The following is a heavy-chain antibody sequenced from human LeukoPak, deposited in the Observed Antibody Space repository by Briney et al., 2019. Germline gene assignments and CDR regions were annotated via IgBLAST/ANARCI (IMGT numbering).Heavy chain of an antibody. CDR2: IIPILGIA. CDR1: GGAFSSYA. J-gene: IGHJ4*02. V-gene: IGHV1-69*04. Sequence: ASVKVSCKASGGAFSSYAISWVRQAPGQGLEWMGRIIPILGIANYAQKFQGRVTITADKSTSTAYMELSSLRSEDTAVYYCARGTLFYYSPNFDYWGQGTLVTVSS. CDR3: ARGTLFYYSPNFDY. D-gene: IGHD3-22*01.